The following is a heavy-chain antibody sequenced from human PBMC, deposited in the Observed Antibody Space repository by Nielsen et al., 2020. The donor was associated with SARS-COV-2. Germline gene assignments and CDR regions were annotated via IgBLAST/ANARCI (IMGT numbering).Heavy chain of an antibody. CDR3: ARGSAVWGYYGSGSYSTYFDY. CDR2: IYYSGST. Sequence: SETLSLTCTVSGGSISSYYWSWIRQPPGKGLEWIGYIYYSGSTNYNPSLKSRVTISVDTSKNQFSLKLSSVTAADTAVYYCARGSAVWGYYGSGSYSTYFDYWGQGTLVTVSS. J-gene: IGHJ4*02. CDR1: GGSISSYY. D-gene: IGHD3-10*01. V-gene: IGHV4-59*01.